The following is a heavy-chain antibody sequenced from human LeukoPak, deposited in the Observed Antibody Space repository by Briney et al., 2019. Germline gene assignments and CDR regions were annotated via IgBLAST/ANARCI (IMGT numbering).Heavy chain of an antibody. CDR2: INTKGGT. D-gene: IGHD3-10*01. Sequence: SETLSLTCAVSVGSIRDYQWSWVRQPPGKGLEWIGHINTKGGTGYNPSLRSRLSFSIDTSREQFSLKLSSVTAADTAMYYCPTSIDYKVAPFDLGGLGTQVTVAS. CDR3: PTSIDYKVAPFDL. CDR1: VGSIRDYQ. V-gene: IGHV4-4*07. J-gene: IGHJ4*02.